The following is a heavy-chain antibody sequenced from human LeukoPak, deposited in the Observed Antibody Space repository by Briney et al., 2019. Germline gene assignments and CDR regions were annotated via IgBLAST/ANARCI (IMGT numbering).Heavy chain of an antibody. V-gene: IGHV3-21*01. J-gene: IGHJ6*02. CDR3: ARGTKYCTNGVCYYGMDV. CDR2: ISSSSSYI. CDR1: GFTVSSNY. D-gene: IGHD2-8*01. Sequence: GGSLRLSCAASGFTVSSNYMSWVRQAPGKGLEWVSSISSSSSYIYYADSVKGRFTISRDNARNSLYLQMNSLRAENTAVYYCARGTKYCTNGVCYYGMDVWGQGTTVTVSS.